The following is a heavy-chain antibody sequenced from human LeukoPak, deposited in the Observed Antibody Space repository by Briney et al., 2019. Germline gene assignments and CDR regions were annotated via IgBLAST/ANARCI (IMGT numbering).Heavy chain of an antibody. D-gene: IGHD3-16*01. V-gene: IGHV3-21*01. CDR3: ARGGYTTSYFWVY. CDR1: GFTFSTYT. J-gene: IGHJ4*02. CDR2: ITSISNYI. Sequence: GGSLRLSCAASGFTFSTYTMTWVRQAPGKGLEWISSITSISNYIFYADSLKGRFTISRDNAKNSLYLQMNSLRAEDTAVYRCARGGYTTSYFWVYWGQGTLVTVSS.